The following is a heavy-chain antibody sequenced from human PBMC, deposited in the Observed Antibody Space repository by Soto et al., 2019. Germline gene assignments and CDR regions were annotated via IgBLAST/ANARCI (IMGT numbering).Heavy chain of an antibody. D-gene: IGHD2-21*02. CDR3: ARDPNVVVTATHYYYYYGMDV. CDR2: IKQDGSEK. J-gene: IGHJ6*02. V-gene: IGHV3-7*01. CDR1: GFTFSSYW. Sequence: EVQLVESGGGLVQPGGSLRLSCAASGFTFSSYWMSWVRQAPGKGLEWVANIKQDGSEKYYVDSEKGRFTISRDNAKNSLYLQMNSLRAEDTAVYYCARDPNVVVTATHYYYYYGMDVWGQGTTVTVSS.